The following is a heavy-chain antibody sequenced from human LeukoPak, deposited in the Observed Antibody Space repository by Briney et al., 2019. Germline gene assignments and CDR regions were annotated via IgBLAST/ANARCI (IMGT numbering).Heavy chain of an antibody. CDR2: IKEDGSEE. J-gene: IGHJ5*02. D-gene: IGHD1-26*01. CDR1: GFTFSTYS. V-gene: IGHV3-7*05. CDR3: ARGGRFYLS. Sequence: PGGSLRLSCAASGFTFSTYSMSWVRQAPGKGLEWVANIKEDGSEEYYLVSVKGRFTISRDNAKNSLYLQMNSLRAEDTALYYCARGGRFYLSWGQGTEVTVSS.